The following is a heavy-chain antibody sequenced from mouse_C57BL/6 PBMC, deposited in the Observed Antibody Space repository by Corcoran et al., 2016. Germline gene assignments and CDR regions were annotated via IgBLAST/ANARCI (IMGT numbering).Heavy chain of an antibody. CDR3: ARAITTVVARWYFDV. V-gene: IGHV9-3*01. J-gene: IGHJ1*03. Sequence: QIQLVQSGPELKKPGETVKISCKASGYTFTTYGMSWVKQAPGKGLKWMGWINTYSGVPTYADDFKGRFAFSLETSASTAYLQINNLKNEDTATYFCARAITTVVARWYFDVWGTETTVTVSS. CDR1: GYTFTTYG. D-gene: IGHD1-1*01. CDR2: INTYSGVP.